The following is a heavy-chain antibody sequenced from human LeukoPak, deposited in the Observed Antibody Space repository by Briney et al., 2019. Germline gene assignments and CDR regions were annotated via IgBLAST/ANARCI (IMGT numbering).Heavy chain of an antibody. CDR2: INAGNGNT. J-gene: IGHJ4*02. Sequence: GASVKVSCKASGYTFTSYAMHWVRQAPGQRLEWMGWINAGNGNTKYSQKFQGRVTITRDESTSTAYMELSSLRSEDTAVYYCARGGPYCSSTSCYFDYWGQGTLVTVSS. V-gene: IGHV1-3*01. CDR1: GYTFTSYA. CDR3: ARGGPYCSSTSCYFDY. D-gene: IGHD2-2*01.